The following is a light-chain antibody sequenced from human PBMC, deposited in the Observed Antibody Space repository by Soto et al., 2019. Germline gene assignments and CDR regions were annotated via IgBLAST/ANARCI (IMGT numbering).Light chain of an antibody. CDR2: DAS. V-gene: IGKV3-11*01. CDR3: QQYGSSPPT. Sequence: EVVRTQSPATLSVSPGEIATLFFCASQSVSSYLAWYQQKPGQAPRLLIYDASNRATGIPARFSGSGSGTDFTLTISSLEPEDFAVYYCQQYGSSPPTFGQGTKVDIK. J-gene: IGKJ1*01. CDR1: QSVSSY.